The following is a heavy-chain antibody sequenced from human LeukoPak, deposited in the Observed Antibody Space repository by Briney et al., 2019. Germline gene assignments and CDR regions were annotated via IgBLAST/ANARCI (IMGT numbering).Heavy chain of an antibody. CDR1: GGSFSGYY. CDR3: ARFKRHSYEATTFTGFDY. Sequence: PSETLSLTCAVYGGSFSGYYWSWIRQPPGKGLEWIGEINHSGSTNYNLSLKSRVNISVDTSKNQFSLKLSTVTAADTAVYYCARFKRHSYEATTFTGFDYWGQGALVTVSS. D-gene: IGHD5-24*01. CDR2: INHSGST. J-gene: IGHJ4*02. V-gene: IGHV4-34*01.